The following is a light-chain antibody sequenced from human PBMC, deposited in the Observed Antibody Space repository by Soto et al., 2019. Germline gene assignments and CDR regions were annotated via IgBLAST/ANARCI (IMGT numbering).Light chain of an antibody. CDR2: EAS. Sequence: DIQMTQSPSSLSASVGDRVTITCRASQSISNYLNWYQQNPGKAPKLLIYEASTLQSGVPSRLSGSGSGTDFTLSISSLQPEDFATYYCQQSYITPYTFGQGTKLEIK. J-gene: IGKJ2*01. CDR3: QQSYITPYT. CDR1: QSISNY. V-gene: IGKV1-39*01.